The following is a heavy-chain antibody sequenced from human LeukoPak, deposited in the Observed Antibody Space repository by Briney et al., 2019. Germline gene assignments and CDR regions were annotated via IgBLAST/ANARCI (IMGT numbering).Heavy chain of an antibody. V-gene: IGHV3-23*01. CDR3: AKNTGQTSEYSFGFNY. CDR1: GFTFNNYA. CDR2: ISGNGGST. Sequence: PGGSLRLSCAASGFTFNNYALSWVRQAPGKGLEWVSDISGNGGSTYYADPVKGRFSISRDNSKNTLFLQMYSLRAEDTAVYYCAKNTGQTSEYSFGFNYWGQGTLVTVSS. D-gene: IGHD5-18*01. J-gene: IGHJ4*02.